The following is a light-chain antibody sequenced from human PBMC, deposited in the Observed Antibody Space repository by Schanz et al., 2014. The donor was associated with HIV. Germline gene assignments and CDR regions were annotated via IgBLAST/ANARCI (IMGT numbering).Light chain of an antibody. J-gene: IGKJ1*01. CDR2: AAS. Sequence: DIQMTQSPSSLSASVGDRVTITCRASQSISSYLNWYQQKPGKAPKLLIYAASSLQSGVPSRFSGSGSGTDFTLTISSLHPEDFATYYCQQSYSTRWTFGQGTKVESK. V-gene: IGKV1-39*01. CDR1: QSISSY. CDR3: QQSYSTRWT.